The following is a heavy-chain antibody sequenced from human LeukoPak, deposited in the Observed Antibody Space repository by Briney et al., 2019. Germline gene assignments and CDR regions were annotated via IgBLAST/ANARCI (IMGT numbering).Heavy chain of an antibody. J-gene: IGHJ5*02. V-gene: IGHV3-30-3*01. Sequence: GGSLRLSCAASGFTLSNYAMNWVRQAPGKGLEWVAVISYGGSNKYYADSVKGRFTISRDHSKNTLYLQMNSLRGEDTAVYYCARGAAGTYSWFDPWGQGTLVTVSS. CDR3: ARGAAGTYSWFDP. D-gene: IGHD6-13*01. CDR1: GFTLSNYA. CDR2: ISYGGSNK.